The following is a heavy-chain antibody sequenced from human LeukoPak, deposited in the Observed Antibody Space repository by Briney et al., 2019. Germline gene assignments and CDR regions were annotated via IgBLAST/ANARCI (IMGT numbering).Heavy chain of an antibody. CDR3: ARVGGVDSSGWPIDY. D-gene: IGHD6-19*01. J-gene: IGHJ4*02. CDR2: IYYSGST. Sequence: SETLSLTCTVSGGSISSYYWSWIRQPPGKGLEWIGSIYYSGSTYYNPSLKSRVTISVDTSKNQFSLKLSSVTAADTAVYYCARVGGVDSSGWPIDYWGQGTLVTVSS. V-gene: IGHV4-59*12. CDR1: GGSISSYY.